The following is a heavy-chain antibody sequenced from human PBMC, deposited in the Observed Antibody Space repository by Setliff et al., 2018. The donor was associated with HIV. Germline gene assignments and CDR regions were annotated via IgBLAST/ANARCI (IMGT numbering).Heavy chain of an antibody. Sequence: GGSLRLSCAASGFTFSSYSMNWVRQAPGKGLEWVSSISSSSTYINYADSVKGRFTISRDNAKNSLYLRMNSLRAEDTAVYYCAKRRVCNTSCYIVDYMDVWGKGTTVTVS. CDR2: ISSSSTYI. CDR3: AKRRVCNTSCYIVDYMDV. D-gene: IGHD2-21*01. CDR1: GFTFSSYS. V-gene: IGHV3-21*04. J-gene: IGHJ6*03.